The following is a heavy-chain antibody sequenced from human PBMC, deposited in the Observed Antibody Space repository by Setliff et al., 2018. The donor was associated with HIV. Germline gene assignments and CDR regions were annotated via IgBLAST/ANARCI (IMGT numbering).Heavy chain of an antibody. V-gene: IGHV1-69*10. CDR1: GDTFSTYV. D-gene: IGHD2-21*01. CDR3: ARDHQTMLWLDY. Sequence: ASVKVSCKSSGDTFSTYVFTWVRQAPGQGLEWMGGVTPILHTTNYAQKFQGRVTITADISTRTVYMELSSLTSEDTAIYYCARDHQTMLWLDYWGQGTLVTVPQ. J-gene: IGHJ4*02. CDR2: VTPILHTT.